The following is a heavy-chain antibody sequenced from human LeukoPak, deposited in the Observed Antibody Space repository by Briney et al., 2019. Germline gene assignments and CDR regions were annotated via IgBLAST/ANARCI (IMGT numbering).Heavy chain of an antibody. CDR1: GYTLTGYY. Sequence: ASVKVSCKASGYTLTGYYMHWVRQAPGQGLEWMGWINPNTGGTNYTQKFQGRVTMTRDTSISTAYMELSSLRSDDTAVYYCARSYGLGGNYFDYWGQGTLVTVSS. J-gene: IGHJ4*02. CDR3: ARSYGLGGNYFDY. CDR2: INPNTGGT. V-gene: IGHV1-2*02. D-gene: IGHD3-16*01.